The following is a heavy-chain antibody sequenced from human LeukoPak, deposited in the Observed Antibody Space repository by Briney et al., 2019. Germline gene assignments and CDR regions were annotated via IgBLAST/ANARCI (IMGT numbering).Heavy chain of an antibody. CDR1: GGSISSSSYY. CDR3: ARGTPNYYGSGRPTTRFVY. Sequence: PSETLSLTCTVSGGSISSSSYYWGWIRQPPEKGLEWIGSVYYSGSTYYSPSLKGRVTISVDTSKNQFSLKLSSVTAADTAVYCCARGTPNYYGSGRPTTRFVYWGQGTLVTVSS. J-gene: IGHJ4*02. V-gene: IGHV4-39*01. D-gene: IGHD3-10*01. CDR2: VYYSGST.